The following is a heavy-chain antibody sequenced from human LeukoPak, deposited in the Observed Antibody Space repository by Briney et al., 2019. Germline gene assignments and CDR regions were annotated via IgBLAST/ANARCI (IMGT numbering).Heavy chain of an antibody. D-gene: IGHD3-22*01. CDR2: VNWNGGTT. Sequence: GGSLRLSCAASGFTFNDYGMSWVRQGPGKGLEWVSGVNWNGGTTGYADSVRGRFTISRDNAKNSLYLQMNSLRAEDTALYYCARDKHYYDSSNYVWGQGTLVTVSS. J-gene: IGHJ4*02. V-gene: IGHV3-20*04. CDR1: GFTFNDYG. CDR3: ARDKHYYDSSNYV.